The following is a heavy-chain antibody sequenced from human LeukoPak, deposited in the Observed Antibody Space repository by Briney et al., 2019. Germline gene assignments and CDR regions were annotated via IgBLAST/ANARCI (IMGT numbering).Heavy chain of an antibody. D-gene: IGHD2-21*02. CDR2: IIPIFGTA. CDR1: GGTFSSYA. J-gene: IGHJ3*02. Sequence: SVKVSCKASGGTFSSYAISWVRQAPGQGLEWMGGIIPIFGTANYAQKFQGRVTITTDESTSTAYMELSSLRSEDTAVYYCARDCYVGDCSWVDAYDIWGQGTMVTVSS. V-gene: IGHV1-69*05. CDR3: ARDCYVGDCSWVDAYDI.